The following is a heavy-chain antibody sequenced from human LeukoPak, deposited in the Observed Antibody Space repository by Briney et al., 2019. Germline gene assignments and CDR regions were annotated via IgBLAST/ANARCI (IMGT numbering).Heavy chain of an antibody. CDR2: IIPIFGIA. CDR1: GGTFSSYA. J-gene: IGHJ4*02. Sequence: ASVKVSCKASGGTFSSYAISWVRQAPGQGLEWMGRIIPIFGIANYAQKFQGRVTITADKSTSTAYMELSSLGSEDTAVYYCARDSGSYSTYYFDYWGQGTLVTVSS. D-gene: IGHD1-26*01. V-gene: IGHV1-69*04. CDR3: ARDSGSYSTYYFDY.